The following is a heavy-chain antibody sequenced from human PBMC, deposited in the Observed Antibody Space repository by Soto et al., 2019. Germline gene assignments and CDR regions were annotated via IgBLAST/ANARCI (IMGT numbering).Heavy chain of an antibody. J-gene: IGHJ6*03. Sequence: QLQLQESGPGLVKPSETLSLTCTVSGGSISSSSYYWGWIRQPPGKGLEWIGSIYYSGSTYYNPSRKSRVTISVDTSKNQFSLKLSSVTAADTAVYYCLKLGESAYYYYYMDVWGKGTTVTVSS. CDR2: IYYSGST. CDR1: GGSISSSSYY. D-gene: IGHD3-16*01. V-gene: IGHV4-39*01. CDR3: LKLGESAYYYYYMDV.